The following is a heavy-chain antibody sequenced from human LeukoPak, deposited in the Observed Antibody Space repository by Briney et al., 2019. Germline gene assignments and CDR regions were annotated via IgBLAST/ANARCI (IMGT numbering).Heavy chain of an antibody. J-gene: IGHJ4*02. D-gene: IGHD3-22*01. V-gene: IGHV1-2*02. Sequence: GASVKVSCKASGYTFTGYYMHWVRQAPGQGLEWMGWINPNSGGTNYAQKFQGRVTMTRDTSISTAYMELSRLRSDDTAVYYCARAGDYYDSSGLGPDWGQGTLVTVSS. CDR3: ARAGDYYDSSGLGPD. CDR1: GYTFTGYY. CDR2: INPNSGGT.